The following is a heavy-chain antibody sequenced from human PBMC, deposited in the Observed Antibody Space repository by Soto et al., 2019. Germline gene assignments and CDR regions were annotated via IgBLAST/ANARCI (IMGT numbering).Heavy chain of an antibody. CDR1: GGSFSGYC. CDR2: INHSGST. Sequence: QVQLQQWGAGLLKPSETLSLTCAVYGGSFSGYCWSWIRQPPGKGLEWIGEINHSGSTNYNPSLKSRVTISVDTSKNQFSLKLSSVTAADTAVYYCARGPGRFWSGYDSPGGFYYFDYWGQGTLVTVSS. D-gene: IGHD3-3*01. CDR3: ARGPGRFWSGYDSPGGFYYFDY. V-gene: IGHV4-34*01. J-gene: IGHJ4*02.